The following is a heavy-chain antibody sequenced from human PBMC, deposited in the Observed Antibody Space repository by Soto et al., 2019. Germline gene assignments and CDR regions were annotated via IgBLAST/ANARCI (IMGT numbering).Heavy chain of an antibody. V-gene: IGHV3-74*01. J-gene: IGHJ4*02. D-gene: IGHD1-1*01. CDR2: INDDGSST. CDR1: GFTFSMYW. Sequence: VGSLRLSCAASGFTFSMYWMHWVRQVPGKGPEWVSRINDDGSSTNYADSVKGRFTISRDNAKNTLYLQMSDLRAEDTAVYYCTRGPRSTSTGTGAFWGQGTLVTVSS. CDR3: TRGPRSTSTGTGAF.